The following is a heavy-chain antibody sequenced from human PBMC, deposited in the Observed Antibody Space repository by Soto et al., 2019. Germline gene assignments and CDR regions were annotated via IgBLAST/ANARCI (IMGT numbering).Heavy chain of an antibody. CDR1: GFTFNNYY. D-gene: IGHD2-15*01. V-gene: IGHV3-7*05. CDR3: GRGFGGTH. Sequence: VQLVESGGGLVQPGGSLRLSCAASGFTFNNYYMVWVRQAPGRGLEWVANINQDGSAKYYVDSVKGRFTISRDNAKSSLSLQITSLRAEDTATYYCGRGFGGTHWGQGSLVTVSS. CDR2: INQDGSAK. J-gene: IGHJ4*02.